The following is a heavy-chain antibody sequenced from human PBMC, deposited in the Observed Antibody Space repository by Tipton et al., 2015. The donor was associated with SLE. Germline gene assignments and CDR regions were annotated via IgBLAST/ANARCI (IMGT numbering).Heavy chain of an antibody. V-gene: IGHV4-39*07. D-gene: IGHD5-18*01. Sequence: TLSLTCTVSGGSISSHYWGWIRQPPGKGLEWIGSIYYSGSTYYNPSLKSRVTISVDTSKNQFSLKLSSVTAADTAVYYCARGGPPWIQLWYLWYFDLWGRGTLVTVSS. CDR2: IYYSGST. CDR1: GGSISSHY. CDR3: ARGGPPWIQLWYLWYFDL. J-gene: IGHJ2*01.